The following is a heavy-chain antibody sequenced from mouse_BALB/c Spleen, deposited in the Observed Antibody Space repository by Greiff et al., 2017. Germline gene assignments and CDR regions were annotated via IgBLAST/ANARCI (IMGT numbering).Heavy chain of an antibody. CDR1: GFSLTSYD. D-gene: IGHD2-2*01. Sequence: VKLMESGPGLVAPSQSLSITCTVSGFSLTSYDISWIRQPPGKGLEWLGVIWTGGGTNYNSAFMSRLSISKDNSKSQVFLKMNSLQTDDTAIYYCVRDGYWFAYWGQGTLVTVSA. CDR2: IWTGGGT. CDR3: VRDGYWFAY. J-gene: IGHJ3*01. V-gene: IGHV2-9-2*01.